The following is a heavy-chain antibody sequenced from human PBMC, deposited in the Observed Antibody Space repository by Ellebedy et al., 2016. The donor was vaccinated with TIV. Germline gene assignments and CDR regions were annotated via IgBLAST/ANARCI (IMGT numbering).Heavy chain of an antibody. CDR2: IKQDGSDT. Sequence: GGSLRLXCAASGFTFSMHWMSWVRQAPGKGLEWVANIKQDGSDTYYLDSVKGRFTISRDNSKNTLYLQMNSLRAEDTAVYYCAKEGTYDYVWGSYRTTTYFDYWGQGTLVTVSS. CDR1: GFTFSMHW. V-gene: IGHV3-7*03. CDR3: AKEGTYDYVWGSYRTTTYFDY. D-gene: IGHD3-16*02. J-gene: IGHJ4*02.